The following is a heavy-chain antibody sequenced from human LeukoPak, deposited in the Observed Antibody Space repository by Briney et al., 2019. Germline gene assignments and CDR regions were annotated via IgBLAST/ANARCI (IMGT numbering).Heavy chain of an antibody. V-gene: IGHV4-59*08. J-gene: IGHJ6*02. CDR2: IYYSGIT. CDR1: GGSISDYY. Sequence: SETLSFTCTVSGGSISDYYWTWIRQPPGKGLEWIGFIYYSGITKYNPSLESRVTISLDASKNQFSLKLSSVTAADTAVYYCARGVGMDVWGQGTTVTVSS. CDR3: ARGVGMDV.